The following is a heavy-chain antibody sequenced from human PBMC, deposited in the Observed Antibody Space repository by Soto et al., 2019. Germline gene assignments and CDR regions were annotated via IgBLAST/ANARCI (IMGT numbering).Heavy chain of an antibody. V-gene: IGHV5-51*01. D-gene: IGHD3-3*01. J-gene: IGHJ3*02. CDR3: ARRNFSYYDFWRGYYTGISHAFDI. CDR2: IYPGDSDT. Sequence: GESLKISCKGSGYSFTSYWIGWVRQMPGKGLEWMGIIYPGDSDTRYSPSFPGQVTISADQSISTAYLQWSSLKASDTAMYYCARRNFSYYDFWRGYYTGISHAFDIWGQGTMVTVSS. CDR1: GYSFTSYW.